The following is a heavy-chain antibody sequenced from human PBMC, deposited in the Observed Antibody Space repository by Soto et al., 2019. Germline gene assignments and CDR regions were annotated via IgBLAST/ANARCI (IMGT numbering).Heavy chain of an antibody. CDR1: GGSFSGYY. D-gene: IGHD3-10*01. Sequence: QVQLQQWSAGLLKPSETLSLTCAVYGGSFSGYYWSWIRQPPGKGLEWIGEINHSGSTNYNPSLKSRVTISVDTSKNQFSLKLSSVTAADTAVYYCARSAMVRGVIKMFWFDPWGQGTLVTVSS. CDR3: ARSAMVRGVIKMFWFDP. CDR2: INHSGST. V-gene: IGHV4-34*01. J-gene: IGHJ5*02.